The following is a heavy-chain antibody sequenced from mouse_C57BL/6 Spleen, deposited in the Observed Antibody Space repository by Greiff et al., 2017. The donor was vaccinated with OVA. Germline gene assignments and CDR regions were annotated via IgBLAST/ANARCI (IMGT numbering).Heavy chain of an antibody. J-gene: IGHJ3*01. D-gene: IGHD2-5*01. V-gene: IGHV1-69*01. CDR3: ARAYYSNYDLAY. CDR1: GYTFTSYW. CDR2: IDPSDSYT. Sequence: QVQLQQPGAELVMPGASVKLSCKASGYTFTSYWMHWVKQRPGQGLEWIGEIDPSDSYTNYNQKFKGKSTLTVDKSSRTAYMQLSSLTSEDSAVYYCARAYYSNYDLAYWGQGTLVTVSA.